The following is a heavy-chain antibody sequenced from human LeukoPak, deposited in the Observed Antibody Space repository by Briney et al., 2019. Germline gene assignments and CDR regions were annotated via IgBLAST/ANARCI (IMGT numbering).Heavy chain of an antibody. CDR3: TWVSIHGDSDY. D-gene: IGHD1-26*01. V-gene: IGHV4-38-2*02. Sequence: SETLSLTCTVSGYSISSGYYWGWIRQPPGKGLEWIGSIYPSGCTYYYPSLKSRVTISLDTSKNQFSLNLRSVTSADTAVYFCTWVSIHGDSDYWGQGTLVTVSS. CDR2: IYPSGCT. J-gene: IGHJ4*02. CDR1: GYSISSGYY.